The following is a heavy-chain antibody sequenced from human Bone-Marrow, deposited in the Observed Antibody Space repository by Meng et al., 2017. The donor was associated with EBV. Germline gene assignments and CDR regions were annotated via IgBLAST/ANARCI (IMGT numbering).Heavy chain of an antibody. CDR3: ASESGRGFTPDY. CDR2: LIPMSDAP. Sequence: QVQLVQPGAEGKKPGSSVKVSCKPSGGTFRSDAISWVRQAPGQGLEWMGGLIPMSDAPHYAQKFQGRVTITADESTSTHYMDLSGLRSEDTAVYYCASESGRGFTPDYWGQGTLVTVSS. D-gene: IGHD3-10*01. CDR1: GGTFRSDA. J-gene: IGHJ4*02. V-gene: IGHV1-69*01.